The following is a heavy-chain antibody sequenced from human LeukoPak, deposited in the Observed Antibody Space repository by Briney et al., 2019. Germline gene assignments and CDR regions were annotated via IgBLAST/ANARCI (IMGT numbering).Heavy chain of an antibody. CDR1: GFTFDEYA. J-gene: IGHJ3*02. CDR3: AKSVSPPDASDI. V-gene: IGHV3-43*02. CDR2: ISGDGGVT. Sequence: GGSLRLSCAAPGFTFDEYAMNWVRQAPGKGLEWVSLISGDGGVTYYVDSVKGRFTISRDNSKNSVYLQMNSLRPEDTALYYCAKSVSPPDASDIWGQGTMVTVSS.